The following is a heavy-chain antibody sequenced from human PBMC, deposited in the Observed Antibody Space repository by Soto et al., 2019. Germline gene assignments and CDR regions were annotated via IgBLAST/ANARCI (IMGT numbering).Heavy chain of an antibody. CDR2: IIPIIGIG. J-gene: IGHJ4*02. D-gene: IGHD5-12*01. CDR3: ARDEGGYAYFDY. Sequence: QVQLVQSGAEVKKPGSSVKVSCKASGGTFSSYTISWVRQPPGQGLEWMGRIIPIIGIGNYAQKFQGRVTITADKSTSTAYMELSSLRSEDTAVYYCARDEGGYAYFDYWGQGTLVTVSS. V-gene: IGHV1-69*08. CDR1: GGTFSSYT.